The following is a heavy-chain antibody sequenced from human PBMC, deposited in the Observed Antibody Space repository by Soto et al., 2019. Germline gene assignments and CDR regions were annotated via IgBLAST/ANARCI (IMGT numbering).Heavy chain of an antibody. J-gene: IGHJ4*02. CDR1: GFTFSSYA. Sequence: QVQLVESGGGVVQPGRSLRLSCAASGFTFSSYAMHWVRQAPGKGLEWVAVISYDGSNKYYADSVKGRFTISRDNSKNTLYLQMSSLRAEDTAVYYCARALEVGNPSPKPLVDYWGQGTLVTVSS. CDR2: ISYDGSNK. V-gene: IGHV3-30-3*01. D-gene: IGHD2-21*01. CDR3: ARALEVGNPSPKPLVDY.